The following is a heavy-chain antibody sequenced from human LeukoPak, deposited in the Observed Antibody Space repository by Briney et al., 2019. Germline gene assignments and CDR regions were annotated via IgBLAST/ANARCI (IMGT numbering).Heavy chain of an antibody. Sequence: SETLSLTCTVSGGSISSGGYYWSWIRQHPGKGLEWIGYIYYSGSTYYNPSLKSRVTISVDTSKNQFSLKLSSVTAADTAVYYCARGLYGSGSYYNHWGQGTLVTVSS. V-gene: IGHV4-31*03. D-gene: IGHD3-10*01. J-gene: IGHJ5*02. CDR1: GGSISSGGYY. CDR2: IYYSGST. CDR3: ARGLYGSGSYYNH.